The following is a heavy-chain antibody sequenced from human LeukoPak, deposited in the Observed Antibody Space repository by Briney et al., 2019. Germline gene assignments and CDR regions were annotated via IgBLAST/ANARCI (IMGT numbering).Heavy chain of an antibody. CDR1: GGSISSGGYS. D-gene: IGHD1-20*01. V-gene: IGHV4-30-2*01. J-gene: IGHJ4*02. CDR2: IYHSGST. Sequence: SQTLSLTCAVSGGSISSGGYSWGWIRQPPGKGLEWIGYIYHSGSTYYNPSLKSRVTISVNRSKNQFFLKLSSVTAADTAVYYCASSAKHNHFDYWGQGTLVTVSS. CDR3: ASSAKHNHFDY.